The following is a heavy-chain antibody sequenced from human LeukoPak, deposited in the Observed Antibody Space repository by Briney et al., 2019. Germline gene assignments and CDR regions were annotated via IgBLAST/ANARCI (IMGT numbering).Heavy chain of an antibody. CDR3: AKCGDGYNYYFDY. V-gene: IGHV3-21*04. Sequence: GGSLRLSCAASGFSFSIYFMNWVRQAPGKGLEWVSSISRTSEYIHYADSVRGRFAISRDNAKNSVYLQMNSLRAEDTAVYYCAKCGDGYNYYFDYWGQGTLVTVSS. J-gene: IGHJ4*02. CDR2: ISRTSEYI. D-gene: IGHD5-24*01. CDR1: GFSFSIYF.